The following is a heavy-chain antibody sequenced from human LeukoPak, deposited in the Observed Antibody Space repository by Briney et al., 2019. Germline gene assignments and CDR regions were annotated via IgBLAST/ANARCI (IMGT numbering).Heavy chain of an antibody. V-gene: IGHV3-23*01. CDR2: ISGSGGST. Sequence: GGSLRLSCAASGFTFSSYAMSWVRQAPGKGLEWVSAISGSGGSTYYAGSVKGRFTISRDNSKNTLYLQMNSLRAEDTAVYYCAKVVDYYDSSGTTPGDYWGQGTLVTVSS. D-gene: IGHD3-22*01. J-gene: IGHJ4*02. CDR3: AKVVDYYDSSGTTPGDY. CDR1: GFTFSSYA.